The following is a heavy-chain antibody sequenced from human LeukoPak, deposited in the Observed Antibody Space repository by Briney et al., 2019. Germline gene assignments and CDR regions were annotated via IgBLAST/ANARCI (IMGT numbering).Heavy chain of an antibody. V-gene: IGHV5-51*01. CDR3: ARPGSAGSSEYFQH. CDR1: GYSFTNYW. Sequence: GESLKISCQGSGYSFTNYWIAWVRQMPGKALEWMGIIYPGDSDTRYSPSFQGQVTISADKSISTAYLQWSSLRASDTAMYYCARPGSAGSSEYFQHWGQGTLVTVSS. D-gene: IGHD3-10*01. CDR2: IYPGDSDT. J-gene: IGHJ1*01.